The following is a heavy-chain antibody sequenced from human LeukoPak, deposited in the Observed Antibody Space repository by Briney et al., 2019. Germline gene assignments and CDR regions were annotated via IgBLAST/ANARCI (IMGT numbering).Heavy chain of an antibody. J-gene: IGHJ4*02. V-gene: IGHV4-4*02. Sequence: PSGTLSLTCAVSGGSISSSNWWSWVRQPPGKGLEWIGYIYYSGSTYYNPSLKSRVTISVDTSKNQFSLKLSSVTAADTAVYYCARAVSEWGWLQPFDYWGQGTLVTVSS. CDR1: GGSISSSNW. CDR3: ARAVSEWGWLQPFDY. CDR2: IYYSGST. D-gene: IGHD5-24*01.